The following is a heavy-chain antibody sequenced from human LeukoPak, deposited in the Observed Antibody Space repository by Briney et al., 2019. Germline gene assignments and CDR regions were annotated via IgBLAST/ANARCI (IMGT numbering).Heavy chain of an antibody. Sequence: GGSLRLSCAASGFTFNNYEMNWVRQAPGKGLEWVSYISSSGSTIYYADSVKGRFTISRDNAKNSLYLQMNSLRAEDTAVYYCARDRGIVGAMEYFDYWGQGTLVTVSS. CDR1: GFTFNNYE. D-gene: IGHD1-26*01. CDR3: ARDRGIVGAMEYFDY. J-gene: IGHJ4*02. V-gene: IGHV3-48*03. CDR2: ISSSGSTI.